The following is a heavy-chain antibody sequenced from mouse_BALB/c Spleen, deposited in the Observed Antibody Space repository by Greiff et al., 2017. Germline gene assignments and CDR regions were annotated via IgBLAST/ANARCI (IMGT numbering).Heavy chain of an antibody. CDR1: GYTFTSYY. CDR2: IYPGNVNT. J-gene: IGHJ1*01. Sequence: VQLVESGPELVKPGASVRISCKASGYTFTSYYIHWVKQRPGQGLEWIGWIYPGNVNTKYNEKFKGKATLTADKSSSTAYMQLSSLTSEDSAVYFCARPGGNYVWYFDVWGAGTTVTVSS. CDR3: ARPGGNYVWYFDV. D-gene: IGHD2-1*01. V-gene: IGHV1S56*01.